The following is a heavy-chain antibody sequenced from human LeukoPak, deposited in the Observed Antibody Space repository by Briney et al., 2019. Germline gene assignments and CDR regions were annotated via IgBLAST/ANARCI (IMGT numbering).Heavy chain of an antibody. CDR1: GGTFSGYA. D-gene: IGHD2/OR15-2a*01. J-gene: IGHJ3*02. CDR2: IIPIFGTA. CDR3: ARDRHPSSGVRDFYGAFDI. V-gene: IGHV1-69*13. Sequence: ASVKVSCKASGGTFSGYAISWVRQAPGQGLGWRGGIIPIFGTANYAQKFQGRVTITADESTSTAYMELSSLRSEDTAVYYCARDRHPSSGVRDFYGAFDIWGQGTMVTVSS.